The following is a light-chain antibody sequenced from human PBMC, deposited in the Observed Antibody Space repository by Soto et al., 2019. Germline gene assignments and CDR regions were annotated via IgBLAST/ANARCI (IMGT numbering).Light chain of an antibody. CDR3: QHYNSYPYT. CDR2: DVS. V-gene: IGKV1-5*01. J-gene: IGKJ2*01. CDR1: QTISTW. Sequence: DIPMTQSPSTLSASVGDTVTITCRASQTISTWLAWYQQKPGQAPKLLIYDVSTLNGGVPSRFSGSASGTEFTLSITSLQPDDIAVYYCQHYNSYPYTFGQGTKLEIK.